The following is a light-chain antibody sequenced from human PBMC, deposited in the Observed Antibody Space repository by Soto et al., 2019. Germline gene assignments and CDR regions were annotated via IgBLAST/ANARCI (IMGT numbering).Light chain of an antibody. CDR1: QSVSSTY. CDR2: AAS. V-gene: IGKV3-20*01. J-gene: IGKJ1*01. CDR3: QQYGSSRWT. Sequence: EIVLTQSPDTLSLFPGERATLSCRASQSVSSTYLAWYQQKPGQAPRPLISAASSRATGTPDRFSGSGSGTDFTLPISRLEPEDFAVYYCQQYGSSRWTFGQGTKVEI.